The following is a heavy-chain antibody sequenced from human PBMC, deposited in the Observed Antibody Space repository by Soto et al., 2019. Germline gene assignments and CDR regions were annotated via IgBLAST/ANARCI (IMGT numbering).Heavy chain of an antibody. J-gene: IGHJ1*01. Sequence: QVQLVQSGAEVKKPGASVKVSCKASGYTFTSYGISWVRQAPGQGLEWMGWISTYNGNTNYAQKFQGRVTMTTDTSASTAYMELRSLRSDDTAVYYCARDRWYYDSSGYTKYFQHWGQGTLVTVSS. CDR1: GYTFTSYG. CDR3: ARDRWYYDSSGYTKYFQH. CDR2: ISTYNGNT. V-gene: IGHV1-18*01. D-gene: IGHD3-22*01.